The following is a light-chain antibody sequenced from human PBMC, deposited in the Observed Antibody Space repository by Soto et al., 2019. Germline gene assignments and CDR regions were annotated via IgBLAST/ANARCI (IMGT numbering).Light chain of an antibody. CDR3: QHYGSALFT. Sequence: EIVLTQSPGTLSLSPGERATLSCRASQSFSSSYLAWYQQKPGQAPRLLIYGASSRATGIPDRFSGSGSGTDFTLTISSLEPEDFAVYYCQHYGSALFTFGHGNKVDVK. CDR1: QSFSSSY. J-gene: IGKJ3*01. V-gene: IGKV3-20*01. CDR2: GAS.